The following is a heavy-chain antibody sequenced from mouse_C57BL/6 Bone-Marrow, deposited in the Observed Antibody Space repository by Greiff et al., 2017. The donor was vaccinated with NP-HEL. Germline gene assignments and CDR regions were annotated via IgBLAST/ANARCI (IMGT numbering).Heavy chain of an antibody. J-gene: IGHJ3*01. V-gene: IGHV1-80*01. CDR3: ARGAY. CDR2: IYPGDGDT. Sequence: QVQIQQEGEERGKPGASVKISCKASGYAFSSYWMNWVKQRPGKGLEWIGQIYPGDGDTNYNGKFKDKASLTADKSSSTAYMQLSSLTSEDSAVYFCARGAYWGQGTLVTVSA. CDR1: GYAFSSYW.